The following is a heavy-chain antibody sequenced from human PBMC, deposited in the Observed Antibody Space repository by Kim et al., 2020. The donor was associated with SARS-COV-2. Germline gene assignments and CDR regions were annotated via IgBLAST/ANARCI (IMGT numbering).Heavy chain of an antibody. J-gene: IGHJ4*02. Sequence: YNPSIKSRVTMSKDQSKDQFYLKLSSVTAAGTGVYYCARRVGTTPNSFDYWGQGTLVTVSS. V-gene: IGHV4-30-2*03. D-gene: IGHD1-26*01. CDR3: ARRVGTTPNSFDY.